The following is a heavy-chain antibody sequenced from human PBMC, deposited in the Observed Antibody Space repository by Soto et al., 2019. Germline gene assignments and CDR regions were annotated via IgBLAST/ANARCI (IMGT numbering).Heavy chain of an antibody. CDR1: GYTFTSYD. D-gene: IGHD2-2*01. CDR2: MNPNSGNT. Sequence: ASVKVSCKASGYTFTSYDINWVRQATGQGLEWMGWMNPNSGNTGYAQKFQGRVTMTRNTSISTAYMELSSLRSEDTAVYYCARGPLVVPAAAPYYYYYMDVWGKGTTVTVSS. CDR3: ARGPLVVPAAAPYYYYYMDV. V-gene: IGHV1-8*01. J-gene: IGHJ6*03.